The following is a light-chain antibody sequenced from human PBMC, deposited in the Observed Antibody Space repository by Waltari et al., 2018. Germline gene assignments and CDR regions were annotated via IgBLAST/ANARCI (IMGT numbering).Light chain of an antibody. V-gene: IGLV3-21*04. CDR1: KIGDEN. CDR3: QVWDSTTDHRV. CDR2: YNS. Sequence: SYVLTQPPSVSVAPGKTARITCGGNKIGDENVHWYQQKPGQAPVGVIYYNSDRPSGFAERCTGSNSGNTATLTIRRVEAGDEADYYCQVWDSTTDHRVFGTGTKVTVL. J-gene: IGLJ1*01.